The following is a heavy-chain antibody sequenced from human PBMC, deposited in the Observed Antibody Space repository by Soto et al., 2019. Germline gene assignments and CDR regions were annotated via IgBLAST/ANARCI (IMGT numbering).Heavy chain of an antibody. J-gene: IGHJ4*02. CDR3: ARWYSSCWYYLDY. CDR1: GYSFTSYW. D-gene: IGHD6-19*01. CDR2: IYPGDSDT. Sequence: PGESLKISCKGSGYSFTSYWIAWVRQMPGKGLECMGIIYPGDSDTRYSPSFQGQVTISADKSISTAYLQWSSLKASDTAMYYCARWYSSCWYYLDYWGQGTLVTVSS. V-gene: IGHV5-51*01.